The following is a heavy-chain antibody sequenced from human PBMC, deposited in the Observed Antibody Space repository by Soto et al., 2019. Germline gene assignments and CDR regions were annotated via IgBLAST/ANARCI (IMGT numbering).Heavy chain of an antibody. V-gene: IGHV1-46*03. CDR2: INPSGGST. CDR3: ARATYCSSTSCYEGYYYYYMDV. D-gene: IGHD2-2*01. Sequence: QVQPVQSGAEVKKPGASVKVSCKASGYTFTSYYMHWVRQAPGQGLEWMGIINPSGGSTSYAQKFQGRVTMTRDTSTSTVYMELSSLRSEDTAVYYCARATYCSSTSCYEGYYYYYMDVWGKGTTVTVSS. CDR1: GYTFTSYY. J-gene: IGHJ6*03.